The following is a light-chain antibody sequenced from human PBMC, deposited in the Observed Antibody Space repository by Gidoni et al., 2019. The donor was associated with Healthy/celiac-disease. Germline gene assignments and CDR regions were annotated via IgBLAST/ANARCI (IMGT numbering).Light chain of an antibody. J-gene: IGLJ1*01. V-gene: IGLV2-8*01. CDR2: EVS. CDR1: SSAVGGYNY. Sequence: QSALTQPPSASGSPGQSVTISCTGTSSAVGGYNYVSWYQQHPGKAPKIMIYEVSKRPSGVPDRFSGSKSGNTASLTVSGLQAEDEADYYCSSYAGSNNYVFGTGTKVTVL. CDR3: SSYAGSNNYV.